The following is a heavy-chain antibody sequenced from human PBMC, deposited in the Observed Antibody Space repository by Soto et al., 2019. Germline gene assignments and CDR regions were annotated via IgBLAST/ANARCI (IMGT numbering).Heavy chain of an antibody. Sequence: PGESLKISCKGSGYSFTSYWIGWVRQMPGKGLEWMGIIYPGDSDTRYSPSFQGQVTISADKSISTAYLQWSSLKASDTAMYYCARHAGGDGYNLDRRYYFDYWGQGTLVTVS. V-gene: IGHV5-51*01. D-gene: IGHD5-12*01. CDR1: GYSFTSYW. CDR2: IYPGDSDT. J-gene: IGHJ4*02. CDR3: ARHAGGDGYNLDRRYYFDY.